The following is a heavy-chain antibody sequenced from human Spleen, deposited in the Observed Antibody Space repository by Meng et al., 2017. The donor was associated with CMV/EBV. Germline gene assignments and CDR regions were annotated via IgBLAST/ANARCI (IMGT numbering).Heavy chain of an antibody. J-gene: IGHJ5*02. D-gene: IGHD1-26*01. CDR2: IGSGGLTI. V-gene: IGHV3-11*04. CDR1: GFTFSDYY. Sequence: SLRLSFAASGFTFSDYYLTWIRQAPGKGLECISYIGSGGLTIYYAGSVKGRFTISRDNAKNSLYLQMNSLRAEDTAVYYCASGLGIPWGQGTLVTVSS. CDR3: ASGLGIP.